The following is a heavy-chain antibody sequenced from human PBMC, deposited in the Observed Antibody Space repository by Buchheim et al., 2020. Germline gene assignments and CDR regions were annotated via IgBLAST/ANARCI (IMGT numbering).Heavy chain of an antibody. D-gene: IGHD3-16*02. CDR2: IYYSGST. CDR3: ARHTTYSNLGGVISLDY. J-gene: IGHJ4*02. CDR1: GGSISSSSYY. Sequence: QLQLQESGPGLVKPSETLSLTCTVSGGSISSSSYYWGWIRQPPGKGLEWIGSIYYSGSTYYNPSLKSRVTISVDTSKNQFSLKLSSVTAADTAVYYCARHTTYSNLGGVISLDYWGQGTL. V-gene: IGHV4-39*01.